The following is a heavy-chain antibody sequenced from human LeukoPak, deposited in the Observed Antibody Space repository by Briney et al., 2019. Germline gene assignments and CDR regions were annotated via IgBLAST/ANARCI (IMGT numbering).Heavy chain of an antibody. D-gene: IGHD6-19*01. CDR3: ARDRIAVAQTPFDY. J-gene: IGHJ4*02. CDR2: IKQDGSEK. Sequence: GGSLRLSCAASGFTFSSYWMSWVRQAPGKGLEWVANIKQDGSEKYYVDSVKGRFTISRDNAKNSLYLQMNGLRAEDTAVYYCARDRIAVAQTPFDYRGQGTLVTVSS. V-gene: IGHV3-7*01. CDR1: GFTFSSYW.